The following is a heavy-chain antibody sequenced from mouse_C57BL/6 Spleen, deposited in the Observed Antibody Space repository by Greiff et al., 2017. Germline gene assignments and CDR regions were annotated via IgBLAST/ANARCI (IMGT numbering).Heavy chain of an antibody. V-gene: IGHV1-15*01. CDR1: GYTFTDYE. J-gene: IGHJ3*01. CDR2: IDPDTGGT. Sequence: QVQLQQSGAELVRPGASVTLSCKASGYTFTDYEMHWVKQTPVHGLEWIGAIDPDTGGTAYNQKFKGKAILTADKSSSTAYMELRSLTSEDSAFYYCTRGGFYYYGSNYFYWGQGTLVTVSA. CDR3: TRGGFYYYGSNYFY. D-gene: IGHD1-1*01.